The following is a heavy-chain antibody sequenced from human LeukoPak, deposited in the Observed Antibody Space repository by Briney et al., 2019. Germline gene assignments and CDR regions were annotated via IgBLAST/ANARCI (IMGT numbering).Heavy chain of an antibody. J-gene: IGHJ4*02. Sequence: SVKVSCKASGGTFSSYAISWVRQAPGQGLEWMGGIIPIFGTANYAQKFQGGVTITADKSTSTAYMELSSLRSEDTAVYYCVREPRDTGAYFDYGGQGTLVTASS. V-gene: IGHV1-69*06. D-gene: IGHD5-18*01. CDR2: IIPIFGTA. CDR3: VREPRDTGAYFDY. CDR1: GGTFSSYA.